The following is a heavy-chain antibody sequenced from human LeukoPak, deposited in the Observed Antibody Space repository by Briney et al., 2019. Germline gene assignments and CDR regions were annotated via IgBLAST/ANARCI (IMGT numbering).Heavy chain of an antibody. CDR2: IYSGGNT. Sequence: PGGSLRLSCAASGFTVSSNYMSWVRQAPGKGLEWVSVIYSGGNTYSADSVKGRFTISRDNSKNTLYLQMNSLRAEDTAVYYCARPTVTHSFNAFDIWGQGTMVTVSS. V-gene: IGHV3-53*01. CDR1: GFTVSSNY. D-gene: IGHD4-17*01. CDR3: ARPTVTHSFNAFDI. J-gene: IGHJ3*02.